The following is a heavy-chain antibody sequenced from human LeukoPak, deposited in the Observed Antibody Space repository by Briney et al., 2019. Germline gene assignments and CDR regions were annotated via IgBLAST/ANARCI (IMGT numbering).Heavy chain of an antibody. Sequence: GGSLRLYCAASGFTFSSYNMNWVRQAPGKGLEWVSSITSSSSYIYYADSVKGRFTISRDNSKSTLSLQMNSLRAEDTAIYYCSTYRQVLLPFESWGQGTLVTVSS. CDR2: ITSSSSYI. V-gene: IGHV3-21*04. D-gene: IGHD2-8*02. J-gene: IGHJ4*02. CDR3: STYRQVLLPFES. CDR1: GFTFSSYN.